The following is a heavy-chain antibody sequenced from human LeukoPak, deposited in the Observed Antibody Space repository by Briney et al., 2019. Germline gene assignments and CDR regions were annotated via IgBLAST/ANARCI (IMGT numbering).Heavy chain of an antibody. CDR3: TRLKSGDWFDP. CDR2: MYHTGTT. J-gene: IGHJ5*02. CDR1: GYSISSGYY. Sequence: ASETLSLTCAVSGYSISSGYYWGWIRQPPGKGLEWIASMYHTGTTYYNPSLKSRVTISVDTSKNQVSLGLRSVTAADTAVYYCTRLKSGDWFDPWGQGTLVTVSS. V-gene: IGHV4-38-2*01. D-gene: IGHD3-10*01.